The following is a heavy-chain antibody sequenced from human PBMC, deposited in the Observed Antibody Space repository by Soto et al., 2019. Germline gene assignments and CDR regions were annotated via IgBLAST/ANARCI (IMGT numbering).Heavy chain of an antibody. CDR2: IYYSGST. CDR1: GGSGSSGSYC. D-gene: IGHD6-19*01. J-gene: IGHJ6*02. CDR3: ARGIEGWYQGRYYYGMDV. V-gene: IGHV4-61*01. Sequence: LETLSHTCTVSGGSGSSGSYCWSWIRQPPGKGLEWIGYIYYSGSTNYNPSLKSRVTISVDTSKNQFSLKLSSVTAADTAVYYCARGIEGWYQGRYYYGMDVWGQGTTVTVSS.